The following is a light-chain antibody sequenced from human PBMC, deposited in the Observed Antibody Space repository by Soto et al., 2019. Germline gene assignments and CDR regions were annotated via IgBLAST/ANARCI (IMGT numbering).Light chain of an antibody. Sequence: IVMTQSPATLSVSPGERATLSCRASQSISRYLAWYQQKPGQAPRLLIYGASTRATDIPARFSGGGSGTEFTLTINSLQSEDFAVYYCQQRSNWPLTFGPGTKVDIK. CDR3: QQRSNWPLT. CDR2: GAS. CDR1: QSISRY. J-gene: IGKJ3*01. V-gene: IGKV3-15*01.